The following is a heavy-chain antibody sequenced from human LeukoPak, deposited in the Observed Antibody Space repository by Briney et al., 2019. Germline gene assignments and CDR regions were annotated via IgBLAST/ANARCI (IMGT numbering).Heavy chain of an antibody. Sequence: PGGSLRLSCAASGFSFSNYGMHWVRQAPGKGLEWGAVISYDGSNKYYAASVKGRFTISRDNSKNTLYLQMNSLRAEDTAVYYCAKDARRVGATNNFDYWGQGTLVTVSS. CDR2: ISYDGSNK. CDR3: AKDARRVGATNNFDY. CDR1: GFSFSNYG. V-gene: IGHV3-30*18. D-gene: IGHD1-26*01. J-gene: IGHJ4*02.